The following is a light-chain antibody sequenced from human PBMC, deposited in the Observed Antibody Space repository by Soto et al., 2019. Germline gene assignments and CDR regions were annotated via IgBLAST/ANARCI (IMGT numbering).Light chain of an antibody. CDR2: AAS. V-gene: IGKV1-27*01. CDR1: QGISNY. CDR3: QKYNSARRR. J-gene: IGKJ1*01. Sequence: DVEVTRSASSLSAAVGDRFTITCRASQGISNYLAWYQQKPGKVPKLLIYAASTLQSGVPSRFSGSGSGTDFTLTISSLQPEDVATYYCQKYNSARRRFGQGTKVDIK.